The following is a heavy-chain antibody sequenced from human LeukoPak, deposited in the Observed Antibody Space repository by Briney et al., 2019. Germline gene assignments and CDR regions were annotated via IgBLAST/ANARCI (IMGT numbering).Heavy chain of an antibody. CDR2: VSSSGGST. Sequence: PGGSLRLSCGASGFTFSTYAISWVRQAPGKGLEWVSTVSSSGGSTYYADSVKGRFTISRDNSKNTLYLQMDSLRAGDTAVYYCAKDRYSGRPCFFDSWGQGTVVTVSS. D-gene: IGHD3-10*01. V-gene: IGHV3-23*01. J-gene: IGHJ4*02. CDR1: GFTFSTYA. CDR3: AKDRYSGRPCFFDS.